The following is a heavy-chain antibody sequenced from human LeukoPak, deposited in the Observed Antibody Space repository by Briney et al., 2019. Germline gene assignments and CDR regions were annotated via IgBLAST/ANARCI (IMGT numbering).Heavy chain of an antibody. D-gene: IGHD5-24*01. V-gene: IGHV1-2*02. CDR2: INPNSGGT. CDR3: ARDGGRNGYNSAGF. CDR1: GYTFTDYY. Sequence: ASVKVSCKASGYTFTDYYMHWVRQAPGQGLEWVGWINPNSGGTSYTQEFQGRVTMTRDTSISTAYMELNRLRSDDTAVYYCARDGGRNGYNSAGFWGQGTLVTVSS. J-gene: IGHJ4*02.